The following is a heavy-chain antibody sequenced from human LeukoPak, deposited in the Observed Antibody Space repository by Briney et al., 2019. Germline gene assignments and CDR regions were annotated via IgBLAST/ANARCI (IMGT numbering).Heavy chain of an antibody. CDR2: XNPXXGNT. CDR3: ARAQRGGYCSGGSCYKDWFDP. V-gene: IGHV1-8*01. CDR1: XXTFTSYD. D-gene: IGHD2-15*01. Sequence: SXXTFTSYDINWVRQAPGQGLEWMGXXNPXXGNTGYAQKFQGRVTMTRNTSISTAYMELSSLRSEDTAVYYCARAQRGGYCSGGSCYKDWFDPWGQGTLVTVSS. J-gene: IGHJ5*02.